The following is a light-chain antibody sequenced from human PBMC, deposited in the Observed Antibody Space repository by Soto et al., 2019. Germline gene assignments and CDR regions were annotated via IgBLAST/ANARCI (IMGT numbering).Light chain of an antibody. Sequence: LTQSPGTLSLSAGESATLSCRAGQSVTNCYLGWYQERPGLAPRLLNYGATGRATGIPDRFSGSGSGTDFTLTISRLEPEDFAVYYCQQYGTSPLTFGGGTKVEIK. J-gene: IGKJ4*01. CDR2: GAT. CDR3: QQYGTSPLT. CDR1: QSVTNCY. V-gene: IGKV3-20*01.